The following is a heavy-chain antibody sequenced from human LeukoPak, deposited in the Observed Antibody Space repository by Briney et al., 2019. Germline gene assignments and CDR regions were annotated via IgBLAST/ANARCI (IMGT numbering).Heavy chain of an antibody. D-gene: IGHD6-19*01. J-gene: IGHJ4*02. CDR2: ISAYNGNT. Sequence: ASVKVSCKASGYTFTSYGISRVRQAPGQGLEWMGWISAYNGNTNYAQKLQGRVTMTTDTSTSTAYMELRSLRSDDTAVYYCARDRAYSSGWYFDYWGQGTLVTVSS. V-gene: IGHV1-18*01. CDR3: ARDRAYSSGWYFDY. CDR1: GYTFTSYG.